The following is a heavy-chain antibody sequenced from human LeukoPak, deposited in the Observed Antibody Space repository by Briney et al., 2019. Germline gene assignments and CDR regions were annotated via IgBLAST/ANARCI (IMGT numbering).Heavy chain of an antibody. Sequence: ASVKVSCKASGGTFSSLSFSWVRQAPGQGLEWMGMIIPVFSTTDYAPNFQGRVTITADETTSTVYMELSSLKSDDTALYYCARGFPLRSALLVYYYYYMDVWGKGTTVTVSS. CDR3: ARGFPLRSALLVYYYYYMDV. CDR2: IIPVFSTT. D-gene: IGHD2-15*01. J-gene: IGHJ6*03. CDR1: GGTFSSLS. V-gene: IGHV1-69*13.